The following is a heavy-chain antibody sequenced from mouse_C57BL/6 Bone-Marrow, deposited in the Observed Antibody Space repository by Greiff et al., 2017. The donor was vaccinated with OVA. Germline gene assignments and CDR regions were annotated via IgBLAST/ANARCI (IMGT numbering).Heavy chain of an antibody. J-gene: IGHJ1*03. CDR2: IYIGNGYT. CDR3: ATSTVAHYWYFDV. D-gene: IGHD1-1*01. Sequence: VQLKQSGAELVRPGSSVKMSCKTSGYTFTSYGINWVKQRPGQGLEWIGYIYIGNGYTEYNEKFKGKATLTSDTSSSTAYMQLSSLTSEDSAIYFCATSTVAHYWYFDVWGTGTTVTVSS. V-gene: IGHV1-58*01. CDR1: GYTFTSYG.